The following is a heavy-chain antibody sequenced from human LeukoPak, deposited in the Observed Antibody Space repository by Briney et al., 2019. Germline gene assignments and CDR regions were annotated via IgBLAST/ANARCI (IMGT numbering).Heavy chain of an antibody. Sequence: GGSLRLSCAASGFTFSSYTMSWVRQAPGKGLEWVSAISGSGGSTYYADSVKGRFTISRDNSKNTLYLQMNSLRAEDTAVYYCAKDGWNDVNAFDIWGQGTMVTVSS. CDR2: ISGSGGST. J-gene: IGHJ3*02. CDR3: AKDGWNDVNAFDI. D-gene: IGHD1-1*01. V-gene: IGHV3-23*01. CDR1: GFTFSSYT.